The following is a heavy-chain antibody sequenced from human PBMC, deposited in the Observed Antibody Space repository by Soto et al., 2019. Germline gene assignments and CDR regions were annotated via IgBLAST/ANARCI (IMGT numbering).Heavy chain of an antibody. V-gene: IGHV3-74*01. CDR1: GFTFSSYW. D-gene: IGHD2-8*01. J-gene: IGHJ4*02. Sequence: TGGSLRLSCAASGFTFSSYWMHWVRQAPGKGLVWVSRINSDGSSTSYADSVKGRFTISRDNPKKTLYLQMNSLRAEDTAVYYCAKARCTTSNCYVPVYWGQGTLVTVSS. CDR3: AKARCTTSNCYVPVY. CDR2: INSDGSST.